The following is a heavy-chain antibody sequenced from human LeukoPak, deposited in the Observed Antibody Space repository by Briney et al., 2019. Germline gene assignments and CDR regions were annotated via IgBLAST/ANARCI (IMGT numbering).Heavy chain of an antibody. CDR3: ARDPPAAMFSSSWYYFDY. CDR2: ISYDGSNK. D-gene: IGHD6-13*01. Sequence: GGSLRLSCAASGFTFSSYAMHWVRQAPGKGLEWVAVISYDGSNKYYADSVKGRFTISRDNSKNTLYLQMNSLRAEDTAVYYCARDPPAAMFSSSWYYFDYWGQGTLVTVSS. CDR1: GFTFSSYA. V-gene: IGHV3-30-3*01. J-gene: IGHJ4*02.